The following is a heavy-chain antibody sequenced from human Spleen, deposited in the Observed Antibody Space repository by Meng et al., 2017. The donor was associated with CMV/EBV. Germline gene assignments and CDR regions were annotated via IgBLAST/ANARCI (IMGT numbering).Heavy chain of an antibody. Sequence: QVKPQESGPGLVKASETLSLTCTVSGGSISSYYWSWIRQPPGKGLEWIGYIYYSGSTNFNPSLKSRVTMSVDTSKNQFSLKLSSVTAADTAVYYCASIGSYYEFDYWGQGTLVTVSS. J-gene: IGHJ4*02. CDR2: IYYSGST. CDR3: ASIGSYYEFDY. V-gene: IGHV4-59*12. D-gene: IGHD1-26*01. CDR1: GGSISSYY.